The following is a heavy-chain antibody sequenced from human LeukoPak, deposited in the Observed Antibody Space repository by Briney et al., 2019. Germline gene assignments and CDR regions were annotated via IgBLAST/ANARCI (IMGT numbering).Heavy chain of an antibody. CDR3: AKDLDPYCSSTSCYYGY. J-gene: IGHJ4*02. Sequence: SGGSLRLSCAASGFTVSSNYLTWVRQAPGKGLEWVSVIYSGGSSYYADSVKGRFTISRDNSKNTLYLQMNSLRAEDTAVYYCAKDLDPYCSSTSCYYGYWGQGTLVTVSS. D-gene: IGHD2-2*01. V-gene: IGHV3-53*01. CDR2: IYSGGSS. CDR1: GFTVSSNY.